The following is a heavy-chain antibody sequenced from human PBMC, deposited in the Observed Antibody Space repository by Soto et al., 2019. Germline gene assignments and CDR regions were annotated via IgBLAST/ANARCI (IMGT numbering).Heavy chain of an antibody. CDR1: GGTFSTYS. CDR2: IIPLFDAA. J-gene: IGHJ3*02. CDR3: ARDGGGIKGTMVRGLRHPLDI. V-gene: IGHV1-69*01. Sequence: QVQLVQSRAEVKKPGSSVTVSCKASGGTFSTYSISWVRQAPGQGLEWMGGIIPLFDAAIYAQKFRGRVTISADEATSTAYMELSRLRSDDTAAYYCARDGGGIKGTMVRGLRHPLDIWGQGTMVTVSS. D-gene: IGHD3-10*01.